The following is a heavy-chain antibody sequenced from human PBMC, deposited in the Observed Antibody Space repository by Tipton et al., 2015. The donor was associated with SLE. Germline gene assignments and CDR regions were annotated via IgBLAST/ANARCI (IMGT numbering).Heavy chain of an antibody. CDR1: GYTFTSYD. Sequence: QLVQSGAEVKKPGASVKVSCKASGYTFTSYDINWVRQATGQGLEWMGWMNPNSGNTGYAQKFQGRVTITRNTSISTAYMELSSLRSEDTAVYYCARGPARPIWGSYRQYYFDYWGQGTLVTVSS. V-gene: IGHV1-8*03. D-gene: IGHD3-16*02. CDR3: ARGPARPIWGSYRQYYFDY. CDR2: MNPNSGNT. J-gene: IGHJ4*02.